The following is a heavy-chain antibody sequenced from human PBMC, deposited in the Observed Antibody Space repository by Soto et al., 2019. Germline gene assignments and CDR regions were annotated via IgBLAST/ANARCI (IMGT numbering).Heavy chain of an antibody. CDR3: ARDQPYYDILTGYPMDV. CDR2: IIPIFGTA. V-gene: IGHV1-69*01. J-gene: IGHJ6*02. Sequence: QVQLVQSGAEVKKPGSSVKVSCKASGGTFSSYAISWVRQAPGQGLEWMGGIIPIFGTANYAQKFQGRVTITADESTSTAYMELSSVRSEDTAVYYCARDQPYYDILTGYPMDVWGQGTTVTVSS. CDR1: GGTFSSYA. D-gene: IGHD3-9*01.